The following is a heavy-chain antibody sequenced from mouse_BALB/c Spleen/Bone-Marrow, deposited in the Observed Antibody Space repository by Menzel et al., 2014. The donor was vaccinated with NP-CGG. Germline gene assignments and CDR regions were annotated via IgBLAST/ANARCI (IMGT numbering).Heavy chain of an antibody. CDR2: VDTSDSYT. D-gene: IGHD4-1*01. Sequence: QVQLQQSGAELVMPEASVKMSCKAYGYTFTDYWMHWVKQRPGQGLEWIGAVDTSDSYTSYHQKFKGKATLTVDESSSTAYMQLSSLTSEDSAVYYCARGDWDDAYLGQGTLVTVSA. CDR3: ARGDWDDAY. J-gene: IGHJ3*01. CDR1: GYTFTDYW. V-gene: IGHV1-69*01.